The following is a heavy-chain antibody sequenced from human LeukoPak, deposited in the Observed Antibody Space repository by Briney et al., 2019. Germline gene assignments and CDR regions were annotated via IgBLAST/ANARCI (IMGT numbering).Heavy chain of an antibody. V-gene: IGHV4-34*01. CDR1: GGSFSEYY. CDR3: VRRSESWDSSGSIYWYFDS. J-gene: IGHJ2*01. D-gene: IGHD3-22*01. Sequence: SETLSLTCAVYGGSFSEYYWSWVRQPPGKGLEWIGEINQSGNTNYNPSLKSRVSISIDTSKNQFSLKLSSATAADTAVYYCVRRSESWDSSGSIYWYFDSWGRGTLVTVSS. CDR2: INQSGNT.